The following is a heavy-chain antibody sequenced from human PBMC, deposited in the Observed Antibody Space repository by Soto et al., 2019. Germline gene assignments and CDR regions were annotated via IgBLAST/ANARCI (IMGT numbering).Heavy chain of an antibody. V-gene: IGHV3-33*01. CDR3: ARWVGYCSITSCYGENYYGMDV. Sequence: QVQLVESGGGVVQPGRSLRLSCAASGFTFSSYGMHWVRQAPGKGLEWVAVIWYDGSNKYYADSVKGRFTISRDNSKNTLYLQMNSLRAEDTAVYYCARWVGYCSITSCYGENYYGMDVWGQGTTVTVSS. CDR1: GFTFSSYG. CDR2: IWYDGSNK. J-gene: IGHJ6*02. D-gene: IGHD2-2*01.